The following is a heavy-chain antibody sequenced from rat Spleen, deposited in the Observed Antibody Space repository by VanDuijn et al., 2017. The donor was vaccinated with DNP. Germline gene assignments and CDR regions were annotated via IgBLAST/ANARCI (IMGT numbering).Heavy chain of an antibody. CDR3: AIYFYSGDNWFAY. J-gene: IGHJ3*01. CDR2: SSYDGGST. CDR1: GFTFRDYY. V-gene: IGHV5-20*01. Sequence: EVQLVESGGGFVQPGRSLKLSCAASGFTFRDYYMAWVRQAPTKGLEWVAYSSYDGGSTYNGDSVKGRFTISRDNAKNTLYLQMYSLRSEDTATYYCAIYFYSGDNWFAYWGQGTLVTVSS. D-gene: IGHD1-1*01.